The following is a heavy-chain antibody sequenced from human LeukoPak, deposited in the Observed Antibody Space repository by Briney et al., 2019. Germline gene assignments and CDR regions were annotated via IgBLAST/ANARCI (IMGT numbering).Heavy chain of an antibody. V-gene: IGHV3-23*01. CDR2: LSGSGSST. D-gene: IGHD1-26*01. J-gene: IGHJ4*02. Sequence: GGSLRLSCAASEFTFSNYAMSWVRQAPGKGLEWVSSLSGSGSSTYYADSVKGRFTISRDNSKNTLYLQMSSLTAKDTAVYYCAKDRSIGTYYTFDSWGQGTLVTVSS. CDR3: AKDRSIGTYYTFDS. CDR1: EFTFSNYA.